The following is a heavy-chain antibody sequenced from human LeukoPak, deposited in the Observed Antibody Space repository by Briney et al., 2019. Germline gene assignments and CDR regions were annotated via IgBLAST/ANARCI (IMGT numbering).Heavy chain of an antibody. CDR2: IYSGGST. J-gene: IGHJ4*02. CDR1: GFTVGTNY. D-gene: IGHD3-10*01. V-gene: IGHV3-53*01. CDR3: ATPLWFGDLLPLNY. Sequence: PGGSLRLSCAASGFTVGTNYMSWVRQAPGKGLEWVSVIYSGGSTYYADSVKGRFTISRDNSKNTLYLQMNSLRAEDTAVYYCATPLWFGDLLPLNYWGQGTLVTVSS.